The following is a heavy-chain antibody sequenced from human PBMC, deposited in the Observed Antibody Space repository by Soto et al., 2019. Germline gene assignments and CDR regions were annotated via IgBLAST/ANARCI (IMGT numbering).Heavy chain of an antibody. V-gene: IGHV3-23*01. Sequence: PGGSLRLSCAASGFTFSSYAMRWVRQAPGKGLEWVSGISDSGSSTYYADSVKGRFTISRDNSKNTLYLQMNSLRAEDTAVYYCAKVGYDFWSGYYLGFDYWGQGTLVTVSS. J-gene: IGHJ4*02. CDR2: ISDSGSST. CDR3: AKVGYDFWSGYYLGFDY. CDR1: GFTFSSYA. D-gene: IGHD3-3*01.